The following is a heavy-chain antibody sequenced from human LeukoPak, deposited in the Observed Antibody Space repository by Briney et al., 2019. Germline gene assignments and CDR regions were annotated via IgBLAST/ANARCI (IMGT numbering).Heavy chain of an antibody. D-gene: IGHD6-6*01. CDR1: GFTFSSYS. Sequence: GGSLRLSCAASGFTFSSYSMNWVRQAPGKGLEWVACISTTSSYIYHADSLKGRFTISRDDAKNSLYPQMNSLRAEDTAVYFCARDEYSSSPGFFDYRGQGTLVTVSS. CDR2: ISTTSSYI. J-gene: IGHJ4*02. V-gene: IGHV3-21*01. CDR3: ARDEYSSSPGFFDY.